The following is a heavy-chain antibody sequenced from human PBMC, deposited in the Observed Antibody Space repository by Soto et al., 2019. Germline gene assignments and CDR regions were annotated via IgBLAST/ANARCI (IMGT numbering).Heavy chain of an antibody. Sequence: QTRSLTCAISVDSVASNSAAWNWIRQSPSRGLEWVGRTYYRPKWYNDYAVSVKSRITITPDTSKNQFYLQLNSVTPEDTAVYYCAPYYYDSSGNYYSDYWGQGTLVKVSS. CDR3: APYYYDSSGNYYSDY. D-gene: IGHD3-22*01. J-gene: IGHJ4*02. CDR2: TYYRPKWYN. V-gene: IGHV6-1*01. CDR1: VDSVASNSAA.